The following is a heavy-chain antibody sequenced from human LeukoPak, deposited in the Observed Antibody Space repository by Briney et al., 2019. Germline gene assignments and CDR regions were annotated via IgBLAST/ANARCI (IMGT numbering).Heavy chain of an antibody. CDR2: IRSKTYGGTS. CDR1: GFTFGDYA. Sequence: GGSLRLSCTASGFTFGDYALSWFRQAPGKGLEWVGFIRSKTYGGTSEYAASVKGRFTFSRDDSKSIAYLQMNSLKTEDTAVYYCSDYGGFPLHNWGQGTLVTVSS. J-gene: IGHJ4*02. V-gene: IGHV3-49*03. D-gene: IGHD4-23*01. CDR3: SDYGGFPLHN.